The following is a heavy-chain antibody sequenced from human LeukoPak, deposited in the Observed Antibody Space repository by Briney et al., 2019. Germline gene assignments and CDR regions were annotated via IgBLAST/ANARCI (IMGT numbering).Heavy chain of an antibody. CDR2: IGAGGTFT. Sequence: GGSLRLSCTASAFTFSSYAMNWVRQAPGKGLEWVSGIGAGGTFTYYADSVKGRFTIFRDNSRNTLYLQMNSLRADDTAVYYCAKELDYTTYGYYFDFWGQGTLVTVSS. V-gene: IGHV3-23*01. CDR1: AFTFSSYA. CDR3: AKELDYTTYGYYFDF. J-gene: IGHJ4*02. D-gene: IGHD4-11*01.